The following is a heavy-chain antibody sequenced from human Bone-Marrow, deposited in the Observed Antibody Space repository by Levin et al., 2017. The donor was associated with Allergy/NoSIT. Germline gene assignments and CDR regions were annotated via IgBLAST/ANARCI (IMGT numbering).Heavy chain of an antibody. Sequence: KSSETLSLTCTVSGGSISSTSYYWGWIRQPPGKGLEWIGSLYETGSTYYNPSLTSRVTISVDTSKNQFSLKLSSVTAADTAVYYCARGVVSWFDPWGQGTLVTVSS. J-gene: IGHJ5*02. CDR2: LYETGST. D-gene: IGHD2-2*01. V-gene: IGHV4-39*01. CDR1: GGSISSTSYY. CDR3: ARGVVSWFDP.